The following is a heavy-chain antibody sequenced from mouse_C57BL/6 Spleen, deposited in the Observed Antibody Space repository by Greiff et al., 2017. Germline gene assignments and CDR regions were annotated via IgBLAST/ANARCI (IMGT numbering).Heavy chain of an antibody. CDR2: IHPNSGST. CDR1: GYTFTSYW. J-gene: IGHJ4*01. Sequence: QVQLQQPGAELVKPGASVKLSCKASGYTFTSYWMHWVKQRPGQGLEWIGMIHPNSGSTNYNEKFKSKATLTVDKSSSTAYMQLSSLTSEDSAVYYCARTVVANGYAMDDWGQGTSDTVSS. V-gene: IGHV1-64*01. CDR3: ARTVVANGYAMDD. D-gene: IGHD1-1*01.